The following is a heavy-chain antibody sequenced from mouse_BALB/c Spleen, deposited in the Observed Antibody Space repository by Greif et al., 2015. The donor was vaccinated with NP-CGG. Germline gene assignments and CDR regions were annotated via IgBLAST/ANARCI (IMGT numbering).Heavy chain of an antibody. CDR1: GFTFSSYA. CDR3: ARVGWVLAFAY. D-gene: IGHD2-3*01. V-gene: IGHV5-9-4*01. Sequence: EVKLVESGGGLVKPGGSLKLSCAASGFTFSSYAMSWVRQSPEKRLEWVAEISSGGSYTYYPDTVTGRFTISRDNAKNTLYLERSSLRSEVPAMYYCARVGWVLAFAYWGQGTLVTVSA. J-gene: IGHJ3*01. CDR2: ISSGGSYT.